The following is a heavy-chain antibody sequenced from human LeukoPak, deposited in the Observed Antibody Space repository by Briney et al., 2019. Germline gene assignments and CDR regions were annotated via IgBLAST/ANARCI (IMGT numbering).Heavy chain of an antibody. J-gene: IGHJ4*02. CDR2: IIPILGIA. CDR3: ARDPAGERGYSYGVDY. D-gene: IGHD5-18*01. Sequence: ASVKVSCKASGGTFSSYAISWVRQAPGQGLEWMGRIIPILGIANYAQKFQGRVTITADKSTSTAYMELSSLRSEDTAVYYCARDPAGERGYSYGVDYWGQGTLVTVSS. CDR1: GGTFSSYA. V-gene: IGHV1-69*04.